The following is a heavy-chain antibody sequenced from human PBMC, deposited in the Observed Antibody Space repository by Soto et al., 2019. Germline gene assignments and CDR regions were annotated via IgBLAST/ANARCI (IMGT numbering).Heavy chain of an antibody. Sequence: PGGSLRHCCRGSGFTLSNSWMHWVRHTPGKGLMWVSRINNDGSNAAYADSVKGRFTISRDNAKNTLYMYMNFLRVEDTAVYYCARRATGSHVPGQ. CDR2: INNDGSNA. CDR3: ARRATGSHV. J-gene: IGHJ6*02. CDR1: GFTLSNSW. V-gene: IGHV3-74*01.